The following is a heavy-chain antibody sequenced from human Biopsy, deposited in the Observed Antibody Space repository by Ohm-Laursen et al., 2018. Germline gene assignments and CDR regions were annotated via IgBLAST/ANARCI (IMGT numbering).Heavy chain of an antibody. CDR1: GDSISNDY. CDR3: ARGTGKYYVYGAFDI. Sequence: GTLSLTYAVSGDSISNDYWSWIRKSAGQGLEWIGRIHTSGSTNHNLSLKSRVTMSVDTSKNQFSLKLRSVTAADTAVYYCARGTGKYYVYGAFDIWGQGTMVTVSS. V-gene: IGHV4-4*07. D-gene: IGHD3/OR15-3a*01. J-gene: IGHJ3*02. CDR2: IHTSGST.